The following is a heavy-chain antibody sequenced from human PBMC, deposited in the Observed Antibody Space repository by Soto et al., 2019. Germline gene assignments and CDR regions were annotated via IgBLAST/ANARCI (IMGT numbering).Heavy chain of an antibody. CDR1: GGSVNGYY. V-gene: IGHV4-34*01. CDR2: INHIGGT. J-gene: IGHJ5*02. D-gene: IGHD3-3*01. CDR3: ATRITVFGLLIPPFDP. Sequence: WETLSLTCAVYGGSVNGYYWNWIRQPPGKGLEWIGEINHIGGTHYNPSLKSRVTMSVDTSKNQFSLRLSSVTAADTAIYYCATRITVFGLLIPPFDPWGQGTQVIVSS.